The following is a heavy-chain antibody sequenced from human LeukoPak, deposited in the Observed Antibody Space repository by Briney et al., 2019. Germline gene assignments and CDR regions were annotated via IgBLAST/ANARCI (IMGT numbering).Heavy chain of an antibody. Sequence: PSETLSLTCAVYGVSFSGYYWSWIRQPPGKGLEWIGEINHSGSTNYNPSLKSRVTISVDTSKNQFSLKLSSVTAADTAVYYCARTRYSSRSPFDYWGQGTLVTVSS. CDR1: GVSFSGYY. J-gene: IGHJ4*02. CDR2: INHSGST. CDR3: ARTRYSSRSPFDY. D-gene: IGHD6-13*01. V-gene: IGHV4-34*01.